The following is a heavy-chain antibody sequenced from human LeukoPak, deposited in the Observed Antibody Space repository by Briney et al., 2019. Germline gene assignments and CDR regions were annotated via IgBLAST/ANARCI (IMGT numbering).Heavy chain of an antibody. CDR2: IYSDGNT. Sequence: GGSLRLSCAASGFTFSSYSMNCVRHAPGEGLEWVSVIYSDGNTYYADSVTGRFNISRDNSKNTLYLQMNSLRAEDTAVYYCAKAAWELPDRYFDYWGQGTLVTVSS. V-gene: IGHV3-66*01. CDR3: AKAAWELPDRYFDY. J-gene: IGHJ4*02. CDR1: GFTFSSYS. D-gene: IGHD1-26*01.